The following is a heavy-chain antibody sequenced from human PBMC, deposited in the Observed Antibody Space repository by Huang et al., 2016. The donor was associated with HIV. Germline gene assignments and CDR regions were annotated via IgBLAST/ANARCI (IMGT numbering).Heavy chain of an antibody. D-gene: IGHD5-18*01. CDR3: ARKSGIQLWLLGYYYMDV. CDR1: GYTFSSFG. Sequence: VQLVQSGAEVKKPGASVKVSCQASGYTFSSFGISWVRQAPGHGLEWVGWISVYNGNTKMAHKYQGRLTMTTETSTSTAYMELRSVRSDDTAVDDCARKSGIQLWLLGYYYMDVWGNGTTVTVSS. CDR2: ISVYNGNT. J-gene: IGHJ6*03. V-gene: IGHV1-18*01.